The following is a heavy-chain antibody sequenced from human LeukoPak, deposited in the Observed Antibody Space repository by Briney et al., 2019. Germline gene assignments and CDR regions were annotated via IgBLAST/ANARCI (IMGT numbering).Heavy chain of an antibody. CDR1: GYSISSGYY. D-gene: IGHD3-9*01. Sequence: WETLSLTCTVSGYSISSGYYWGWIRQPPGKGLEWIGSIYYSGSTYYNPSLKSRVTISVDTSKNQFSLKLSSVTAADTAVYYCARGAKNYDTLTGYYKYWGQGTLVTVSS. J-gene: IGHJ4*02. CDR3: ARGAKNYDTLTGYYKY. CDR2: IYYSGST. V-gene: IGHV4-38-2*02.